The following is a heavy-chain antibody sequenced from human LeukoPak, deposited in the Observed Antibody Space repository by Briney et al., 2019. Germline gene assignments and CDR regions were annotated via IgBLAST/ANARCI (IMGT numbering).Heavy chain of an antibody. CDR2: IKQDGSEK. V-gene: IGHV3-7*01. CDR1: GFTFSSDW. D-gene: IGHD1-26*01. CDR3: ARDLRNGIEDAFDI. Sequence: PGGSLRLSCAASGFTFSSDWMSWVRQAPGKGLEWVANIKQDGSEKYYVDSVKGRFTISRDNAKNSLYLQVNSLRAEDTAVYYCARDLRNGIEDAFDIWGQGTMVTVSS. J-gene: IGHJ3*02.